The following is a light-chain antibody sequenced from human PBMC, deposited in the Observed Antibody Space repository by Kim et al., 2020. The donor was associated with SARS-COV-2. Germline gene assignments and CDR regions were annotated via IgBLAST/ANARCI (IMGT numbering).Light chain of an antibody. CDR1: SLRTYY. V-gene: IGLV3-19*01. CDR3: NSRDSNDNVV. Sequence: VALGQTVRITCQGDSLRTYYATWYQQKPGQAPILVIFGKNSRPSGIPDRFSGYSAGNTASLTITGTQAGDEADYYCNSRDSNDNVVFGGGTQLTVL. CDR2: GKN. J-gene: IGLJ2*01.